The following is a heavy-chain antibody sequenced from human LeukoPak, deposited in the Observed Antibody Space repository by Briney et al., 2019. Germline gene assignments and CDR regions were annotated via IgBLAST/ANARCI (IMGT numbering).Heavy chain of an antibody. CDR1: GFTFSSYS. D-gene: IGHD6-13*01. Sequence: GGSLRLSCAVSGFTFSSYSMNWVRQAPGKGLEWLSHNSSSSSIRYYADSVKGRFTISRDNAKNALYLQMNSLRVEDTAVYYCASWAGTAAGFSGPFDYWGQGTLVTVSS. CDR2: NSSSSSIR. J-gene: IGHJ4*02. V-gene: IGHV3-48*01. CDR3: ASWAGTAAGFSGPFDY.